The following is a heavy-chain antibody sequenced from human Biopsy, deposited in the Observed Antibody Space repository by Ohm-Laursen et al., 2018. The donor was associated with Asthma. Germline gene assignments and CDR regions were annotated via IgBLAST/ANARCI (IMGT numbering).Heavy chain of an antibody. V-gene: IGHV1-69*13. CDR3: ARKAGSCISRTCYSLDF. CDR2: INSGFGTT. CDR1: GGTFNTYV. Sequence: SVKVPCKPLGGTFNTYVIGWVRQAPGQGLEWMGGINSGFGTTTYPQKFQDRVTITADDSTSTVYMELSSLRSEDTAVYYCARKAGSCISRTCYSLDFWGQGTLVTVSS. D-gene: IGHD2-2*01. J-gene: IGHJ4*02.